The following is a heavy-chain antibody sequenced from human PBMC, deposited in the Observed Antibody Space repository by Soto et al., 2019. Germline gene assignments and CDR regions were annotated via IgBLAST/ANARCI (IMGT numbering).Heavy chain of an antibody. Sequence: ASVKLSCKASGGSLSNYGISWVRQAPGQGLEWMGGIIPVFGTANYAQKFQGRVTITADESTNIVYMDVTSLRSEDTAVYYCARGDATKIVVTTYYAMDVWGQGTTVTVSS. CDR3: ARGDATKIVVTTYYAMDV. CDR1: GGSLSNYG. V-gene: IGHV1-69*13. J-gene: IGHJ6*02. CDR2: IIPVFGTA. D-gene: IGHD4-17*01.